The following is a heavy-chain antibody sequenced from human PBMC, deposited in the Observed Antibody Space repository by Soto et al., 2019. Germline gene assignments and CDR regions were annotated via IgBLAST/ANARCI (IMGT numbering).Heavy chain of an antibody. D-gene: IGHD5-18*01. CDR1: GGTFSSYA. V-gene: IGHV1-69*01. CDR3: ARGERTAMARLYYYYGMDV. Sequence: QVQLVQSGAEVKKPGSWVKVSCKASGGTFSSYAISWVRQAPGQGLEWMGGIIPIFGTANYAQKFQGRVTITADESTSTAYMELSSLRSEDTAVYYCARGERTAMARLYYYYGMDVWGQGTTVTVSS. J-gene: IGHJ6*02. CDR2: IIPIFGTA.